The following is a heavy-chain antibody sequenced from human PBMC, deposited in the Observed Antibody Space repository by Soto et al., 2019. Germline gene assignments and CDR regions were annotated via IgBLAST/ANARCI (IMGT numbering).Heavy chain of an antibody. CDR1: GGSFSGYY. CDR3: ARVAAPMGYAFDI. Sequence: KTSETLSLTCAVYGGSFSGYYWSWIRQPPGKGLEWIGEINHSGSTNYNPSLKSRVTISVDASKNQFSLKLSSVTAADTAVYYCARVAAPMGYAFDIWGQGTMVTVSS. CDR2: INHSGST. V-gene: IGHV4-34*01. J-gene: IGHJ3*02. D-gene: IGHD3-16*01.